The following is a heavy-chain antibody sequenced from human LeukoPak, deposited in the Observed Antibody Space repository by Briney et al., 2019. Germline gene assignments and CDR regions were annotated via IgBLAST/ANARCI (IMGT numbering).Heavy chain of an antibody. J-gene: IGHJ4*02. Sequence: ASVKVSCKVSGNSLSQLSILWVRQAPGKGLEWMGCLDRDDGEIIYAQKFQGRVTMTEDKSTDTAYMGVNSLTSEDTAVYYCAADGGPTASVYDCWGQGTLVTVSS. D-gene: IGHD4-17*01. CDR3: AADGGPTASVYDC. CDR2: LDRDDGEI. V-gene: IGHV1-24*01. CDR1: GNSLSQLS.